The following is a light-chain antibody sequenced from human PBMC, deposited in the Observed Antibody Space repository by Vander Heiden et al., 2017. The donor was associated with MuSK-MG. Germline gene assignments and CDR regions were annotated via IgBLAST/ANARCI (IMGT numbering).Light chain of an antibody. CDR1: QSVRRD. J-gene: IGKJ3*01. V-gene: IGKV3-11*01. Sequence: EVVLTQSPATLSLSPGERATLSCRASQSVRRDLAWYQQKPGQAPRLLIYDASNRATGVPARFRGSGSGTDFALTITSLEPEDFAIYYCHKRTNWPTRFIFGPGTKVEIK. CDR3: HKRTNWPTRFI. CDR2: DAS.